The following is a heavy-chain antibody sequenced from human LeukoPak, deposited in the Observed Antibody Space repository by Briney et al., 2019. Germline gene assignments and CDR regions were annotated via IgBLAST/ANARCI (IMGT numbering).Heavy chain of an antibody. D-gene: IGHD1-7*01. CDR1: SISSDRH. CDR3: ARDMTINWYYY. Sequence: SSETLSLTCASQSISSDRHWGWFRQPPGKGLEWIGSMHPSGSTYYNPSLMSRVTISLDTSKNQFPLKVTSVTASDTAVYYCARDMTINWYYYWDQGTLVTVSS. CDR2: MHPSGST. J-gene: IGHJ4*02. V-gene: IGHV4-38-2*02.